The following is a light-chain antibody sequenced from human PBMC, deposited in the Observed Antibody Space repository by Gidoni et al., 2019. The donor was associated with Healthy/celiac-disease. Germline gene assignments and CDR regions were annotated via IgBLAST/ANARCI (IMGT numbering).Light chain of an antibody. CDR1: QDISNY. CDR2: DAS. V-gene: IGKV1-33*01. J-gene: IGKJ2*01. CDR3: QQYDNLPPLT. Sequence: DIQMTQSQSSLSASVGHRVTITCQASQDISNYLNWYQQKPGKAPKLLIYDASNLETGVPSRFSGSGSGTDFTFTISSLQPEDIATYYCQQYDNLPPLTFGQGTKLEIK.